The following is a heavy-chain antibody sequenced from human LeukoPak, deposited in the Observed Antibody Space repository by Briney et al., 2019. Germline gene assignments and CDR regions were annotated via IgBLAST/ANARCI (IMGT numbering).Heavy chain of an antibody. V-gene: IGHV1-69*06. CDR3: ARIRGTSRYSYMDV. CDR1: GGTFSSYA. CDR2: IIPIFGTT. D-gene: IGHD1-14*01. J-gene: IGHJ6*03. Sequence: SVKVSCKASGGTFSSYAISWVRQAPGQGLEWMGGIIPIFGTTNYAQKSQDRVTITADKSTSTAYMELSSLRSEDTAVYYCARIRGTSRYSYMDVWGKGTTVTISS.